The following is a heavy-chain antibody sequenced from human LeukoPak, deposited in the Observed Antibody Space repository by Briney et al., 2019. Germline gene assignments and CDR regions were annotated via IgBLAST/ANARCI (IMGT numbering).Heavy chain of an antibody. Sequence: SETLSLTCTVSGGSISSGSYYWNWIRQRQPAGKGLERIGRIYTTGSTNYNPSLKSRITMSVDTSKNQFSLKLSSVTAADTAVYYCARSGSYSGPYVYWGQGTVVTVSS. D-gene: IGHD1-26*01. CDR2: IYTTGST. J-gene: IGHJ4*02. V-gene: IGHV4-61*02. CDR3: ARSGSYSGPYVY. CDR1: GGSISSGSYY.